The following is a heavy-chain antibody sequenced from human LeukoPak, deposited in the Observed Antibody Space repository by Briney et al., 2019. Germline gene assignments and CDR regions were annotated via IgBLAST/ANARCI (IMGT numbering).Heavy chain of an antibody. CDR3: ARGTVYQVVPAADFFDY. Sequence: PGGSLRLSRAASGFTFSSCGMHWVRQAPGKGLEWVAVIWYDGSNKYYADSVKGRFTISRDNSKNTLYLQMNSLRAEDTAVYYCARGTVYQVVPAADFFDYWGQGTLVTVSS. CDR1: GFTFSSCG. J-gene: IGHJ4*02. D-gene: IGHD2-2*01. CDR2: IWYDGSNK. V-gene: IGHV3-33*01.